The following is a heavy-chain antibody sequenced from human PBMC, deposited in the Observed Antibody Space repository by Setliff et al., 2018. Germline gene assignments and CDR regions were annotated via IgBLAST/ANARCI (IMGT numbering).Heavy chain of an antibody. CDR2: VHYSGDS. CDR3: ARQPSSGSYYNPRPYYFDY. V-gene: IGHV4-59*13. Sequence: SETLSLTCTVSGGSMTSYYWSWIRQSPWKGLEWIGYVHYSGDSNYNPSLKSRVAMSVDTSKNQFSLNLRSVTAADTAVYYCARQPSSGSYYNPRPYYFDYWGQGTLVTVSS. D-gene: IGHD3-10*01. CDR1: GGSMTSYY. J-gene: IGHJ4*02.